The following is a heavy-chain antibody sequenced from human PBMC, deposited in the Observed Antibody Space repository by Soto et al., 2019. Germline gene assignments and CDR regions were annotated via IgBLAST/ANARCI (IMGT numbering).Heavy chain of an antibody. V-gene: IGHV3-23*01. J-gene: IGHJ4*02. Sequence: PGGSLRLSCAASGLTFSSYAMSWVRQAPGKGLEWVSGISGSGGRTFNADSVKGRFAISRDNSKNTLYLQMNSLRAEDTAIYHCAKHDSSAWPYFDYWGPGTLVTVSS. D-gene: IGHD6-19*01. CDR3: AKHDSSAWPYFDY. CDR1: GLTFSSYA. CDR2: ISGSGGRT.